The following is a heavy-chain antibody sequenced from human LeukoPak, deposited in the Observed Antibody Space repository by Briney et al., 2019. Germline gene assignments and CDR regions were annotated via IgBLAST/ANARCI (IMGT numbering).Heavy chain of an antibody. D-gene: IGHD5-18*01. CDR2: IKQDGSEK. Sequence: GRSLRLSCAASGFTFSSYAMHWVRQAPGKGLEWVANIKQDGSEKYYVDSVKGRFTISRDNAKNSLYLQMNSLRAEDTAVYYCARAFTAMGNYYYMDVWGKGTTVTVSS. J-gene: IGHJ6*03. CDR1: GFTFSSYA. CDR3: ARAFTAMGNYYYMDV. V-gene: IGHV3-7*01.